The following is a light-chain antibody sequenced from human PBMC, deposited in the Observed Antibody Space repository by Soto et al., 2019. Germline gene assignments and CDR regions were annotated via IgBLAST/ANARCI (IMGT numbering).Light chain of an antibody. CDR3: QQFDNLPLT. J-gene: IGKJ4*01. CDR1: QDISNS. Sequence: DIQMTQSPSSLSASVGDRVTITCQASQDISNSLNWYPQKPGKAPKILIYDASVLEAGVPSRFSGGGSGTHLTLTISSLQAEDVATYYCQQFDNLPLTFGGGTKVEIK. V-gene: IGKV1-33*01. CDR2: DAS.